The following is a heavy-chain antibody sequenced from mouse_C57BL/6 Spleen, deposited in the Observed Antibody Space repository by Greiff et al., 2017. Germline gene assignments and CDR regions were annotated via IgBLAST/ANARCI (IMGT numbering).Heavy chain of an antibody. CDR3: AREGDYYGSSSYFDY. CDR1: GYAFSSSW. D-gene: IGHD1-1*01. V-gene: IGHV1-82*01. CDR2: IYPGDGDT. J-gene: IGHJ2*01. Sequence: VKLVESGPELVKPGASVKISCKASGYAFSSSWMNWVKQRPGKGLEWIGRIYPGDGDTNYNGKFKGKATLTADKSSSTAYMQLSSLTSEDSAVYFCAREGDYYGSSSYFDYWGQGTTLTVSS.